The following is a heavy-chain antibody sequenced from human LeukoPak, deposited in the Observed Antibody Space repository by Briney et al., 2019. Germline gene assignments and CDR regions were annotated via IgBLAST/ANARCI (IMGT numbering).Heavy chain of an antibody. CDR2: IRGSGGST. CDR3: AKDHGRWLLTYYYYGMDV. J-gene: IGHJ6*02. D-gene: IGHD3-22*01. CDR1: GFTFSSYA. Sequence: GGSLRLSCAASGFTFSSYAMSWVRQAPGKGLEWVSAIRGSGGSTYYADSVKGRFTISRDNSKNTLYLQMNSLRAEDTAVYYCAKDHGRWLLTYYYYGMDVWGQGTTVTVSS. V-gene: IGHV3-23*01.